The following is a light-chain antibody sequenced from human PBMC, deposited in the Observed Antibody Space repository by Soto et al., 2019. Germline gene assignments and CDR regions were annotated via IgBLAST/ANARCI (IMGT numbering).Light chain of an antibody. J-gene: IGKJ5*01. CDR2: GAS. CDR3: QQYNSWPPIT. Sequence: QTTGILALSPGERATRSRRASQSVSSIYLAWYQHKPGQAPRLLIYGASSRATGIPDRFSGSGSGTDFTLTISRLEPEDFAVYYCQQYNSWPPITFGQRRRLEVK. V-gene: IGKV3-20*01. CDR1: QSVSSIY.